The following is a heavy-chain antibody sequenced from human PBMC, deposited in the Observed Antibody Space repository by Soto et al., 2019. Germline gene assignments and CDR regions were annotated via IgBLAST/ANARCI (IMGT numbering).Heavy chain of an antibody. CDR1: GYTFTNNG. D-gene: IGHD3-10*01. CDR2: INVYNGNT. Sequence: QVQLVQSGGEVKKPGASVRSSCKASGYTFTNNGISWVRQAPGQGLEWMGGINVYNGNTKYAQKVQGRVTMTTDTSTSTAYMELRSLRSDDTAVYYCARGVGSGSYYNQYNWFDPWGQGTLVTVSS. V-gene: IGHV1-18*01. CDR3: ARGVGSGSYYNQYNWFDP. J-gene: IGHJ5*02.